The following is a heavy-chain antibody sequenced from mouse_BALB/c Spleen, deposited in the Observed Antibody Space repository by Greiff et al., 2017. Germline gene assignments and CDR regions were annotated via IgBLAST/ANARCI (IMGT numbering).Heavy chain of an antibody. J-gene: IGHJ4*01. CDR3: ARSITTYYYAMDY. Sequence: EVQLVESGGGLVQPGGSRKLSCAASGFTFSSFGMHWVRQAPEKGLEWVAYISSGSSTIYYADTVKGRFTISRDNPKNTLFLQMTSLRSEDTAMYYCARSITTYYYAMDYWGQGTSVTVSS. CDR1: GFTFSSFG. CDR2: ISSGSSTI. D-gene: IGHD1-2*01. V-gene: IGHV5-17*02.